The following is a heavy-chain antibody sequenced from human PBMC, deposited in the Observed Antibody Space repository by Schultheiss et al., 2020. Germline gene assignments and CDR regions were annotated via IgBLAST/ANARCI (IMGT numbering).Heavy chain of an antibody. V-gene: IGHV4-61*02. Sequence: SETLSLTCTVSGGSISSSSYYWGWIRQPAGKGLEWIGRIYTSGSTNYNPSLKSRVTISVDTSKNQFSLKLSSVTAADTAVYYCARESLYSSSSGRRDYWGQGTLVTVSS. CDR1: GGSISSSSYY. CDR3: ARESLYSSSSGRRDY. J-gene: IGHJ4*02. CDR2: IYTSGST. D-gene: IGHD6-6*01.